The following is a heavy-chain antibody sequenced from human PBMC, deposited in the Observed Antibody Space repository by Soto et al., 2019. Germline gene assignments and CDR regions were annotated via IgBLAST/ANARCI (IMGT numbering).Heavy chain of an antibody. D-gene: IGHD6-19*01. CDR1: GYTFTSYA. Sequence: QVQLVQSGAEVKKPGASVKVSCKASGYTFTSYAMHWVRQAPGQRLEWMGWINAGNGNTKYSQKFQGRVTITRDTTASTADMELSRLRSEDTAVYYCASMGRGYSSGWYFLDSWGPGTLVTVSS. V-gene: IGHV1-3*01. CDR2: INAGNGNT. CDR3: ASMGRGYSSGWYFLDS. J-gene: IGHJ4*02.